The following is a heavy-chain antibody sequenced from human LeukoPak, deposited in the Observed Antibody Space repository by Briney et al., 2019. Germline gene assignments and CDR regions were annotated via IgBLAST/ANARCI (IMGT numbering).Heavy chain of an antibody. Sequence: GGSLRLSCAASGFIFSNYAMSWVRQAPGKGLEWVSGIVGSVGSTYYADSVKGRFTISRDNSKNTLYLQMNSLRAEDTAVYYCANPAPISAVDWGQGTLVTVSS. CDR1: GFIFSNYA. V-gene: IGHV3-23*01. J-gene: IGHJ4*02. CDR3: ANPAPISAVD. D-gene: IGHD3-3*01. CDR2: IVGSVGST.